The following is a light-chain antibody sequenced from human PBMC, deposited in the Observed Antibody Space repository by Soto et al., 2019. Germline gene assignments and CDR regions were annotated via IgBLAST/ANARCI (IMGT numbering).Light chain of an antibody. CDR3: LQDYNYPFP. Sequence: AIQMTQSPSSLSASVGDRVTITCRASQDIRKDLAWYQQKPGKAPQILIYGASTLQTGVASRFSGSGSATDFTLTISSLQPEDSAAYYCLQDYNYPFPFGQGTKVDIX. CDR1: QDIRKD. V-gene: IGKV1-6*01. J-gene: IGKJ2*01. CDR2: GAS.